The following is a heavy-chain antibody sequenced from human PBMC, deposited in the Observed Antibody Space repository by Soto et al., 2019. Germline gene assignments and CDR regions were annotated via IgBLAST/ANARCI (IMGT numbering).Heavy chain of an antibody. CDR1: GYTFTGYY. J-gene: IGHJ4*02. Sequence: ASVKVSCKASGYTFTGYYLHWLRQAPGQGLEWMGWINPNNGDTNYAQNFQGRVTMTRDTSISTAYMELSGLRSDDTAVYYCARVHTYYYYSGSFDFWGQGTLVTVLL. V-gene: IGHV1-2*02. CDR2: INPNNGDT. D-gene: IGHD2-15*01. CDR3: ARVHTYYYYSGSFDF.